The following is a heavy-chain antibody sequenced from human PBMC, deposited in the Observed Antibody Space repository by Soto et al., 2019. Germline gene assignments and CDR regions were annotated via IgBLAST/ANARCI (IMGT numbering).Heavy chain of an antibody. V-gene: IGHV3-7*01. CDR1: GFTFSTSW. CDR3: ARDRGPNTFDY. Sequence: EVQLVESGGGLVQPGGSLRLSCAASGFTFSTSWMTWVRQAPGKGLEWVANIKEDGSETYCLDSVKGRFTVSKDNAKNSLYLQMNSLRAEDTAVYYCARDRGPNTFDYWGQGTLVTVSS. CDR2: IKEDGSET. J-gene: IGHJ4*02.